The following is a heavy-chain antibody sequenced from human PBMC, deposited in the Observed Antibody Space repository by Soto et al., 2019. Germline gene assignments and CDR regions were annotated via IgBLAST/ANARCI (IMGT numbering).Heavy chain of an antibody. CDR3: ARDPLWGTAMVLWYFDL. V-gene: IGHV3-30*04. D-gene: IGHD5-18*01. CDR1: GFTFSPYY. J-gene: IGHJ2*01. CDR2: ITQDGNNK. Sequence: GGSLRLSCAASGFTFSPYYMSWVRQAPGKGLEWVAMITQDGNNKNYADSVKGRFTISRDNSKNTLYLQMNSLRAEDTAVYYCARDPLWGTAMVLWYFDLWGRGTLVTVSS.